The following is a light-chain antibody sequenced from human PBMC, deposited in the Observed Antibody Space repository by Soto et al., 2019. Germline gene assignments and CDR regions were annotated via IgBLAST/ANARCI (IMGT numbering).Light chain of an antibody. CDR1: QSISNY. V-gene: IGKV1-39*01. J-gene: IGKJ5*01. CDR3: QQSYSTPIT. Sequence: DIQMTQSPSSMSPSVGDRVTITCRASQSISNYLNWYQQKPGKAPKVLIYAASNLQSGVPSRFSGSGSGTDFTLTISSLQPEDFATYYCQQSYSTPITFGQGTRLEI. CDR2: AAS.